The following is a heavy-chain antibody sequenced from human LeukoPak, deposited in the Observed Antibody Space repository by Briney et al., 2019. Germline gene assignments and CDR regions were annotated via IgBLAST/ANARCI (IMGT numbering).Heavy chain of an antibody. J-gene: IGHJ4*02. CDR1: GGSFSGYY. D-gene: IGHD5-18*01. CDR3: ARDRYSYGGFDY. Sequence: ETLSLTCAVYGGSFSGYYWSWIRQPPGKGLEWVSAISGSGGSTYYADSVKGRFTISRDNSKNTLYLQMNSLRAEDTAVYYCARDRYSYGGFDYWGQGTLVTVSS. V-gene: IGHV3-23*01. CDR2: ISGSGGST.